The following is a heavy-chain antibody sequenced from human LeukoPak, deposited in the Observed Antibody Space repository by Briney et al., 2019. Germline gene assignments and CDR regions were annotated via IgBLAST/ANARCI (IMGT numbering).Heavy chain of an antibody. V-gene: IGHV3-23*01. CDR1: GFTFSSYA. J-gene: IGHJ4*02. CDR3: AKDERGYSGYDGFLDY. CDR2: ISGSGGST. D-gene: IGHD5-12*01. Sequence: PGGSLRLSCAASGFTFSSYAMSWVRQAPGKGLEWVSAISGSGGSTYYADSVKGRFTISRDNSKNTLYLQMNSLGAEDTAVYYCAKDERGYSGYDGFLDYWGQGTLVTVSS.